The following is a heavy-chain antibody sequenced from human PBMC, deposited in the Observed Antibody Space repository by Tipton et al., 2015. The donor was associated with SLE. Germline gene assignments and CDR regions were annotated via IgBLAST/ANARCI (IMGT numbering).Heavy chain of an antibody. D-gene: IGHD5-12*01. CDR3: ARGGIGGYDSFDY. V-gene: IGHV4-59*01. Sequence: TLSLTCSVSGGSLSSYYWSWIRQPPGKGLEWIGYIYYSGSTNYNPSLKSRVTISIDTSKNQFSLKLSSVTAADTAVHYCARGGIGGYDSFDYWGQGTLVTVSS. CDR2: IYYSGST. J-gene: IGHJ4*02. CDR1: GGSLSSYY.